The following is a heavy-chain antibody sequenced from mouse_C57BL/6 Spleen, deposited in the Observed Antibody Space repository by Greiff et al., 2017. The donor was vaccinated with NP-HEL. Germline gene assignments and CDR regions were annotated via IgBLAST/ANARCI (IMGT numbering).Heavy chain of an antibody. Sequence: VQLKQSGPELVKPGASVKISCKASGYSFTDYNMNWVKQSNGKSLEWIGVINPNYGTTSYNQKFKGKATLTVDQSSSTAYMQLNSLTSEDSAVYYCARGLTGVYYYAMDYWGQGTSVTVSS. V-gene: IGHV1-39*01. CDR3: ARGLTGVYYYAMDY. D-gene: IGHD4-1*01. CDR1: GYSFTDYN. J-gene: IGHJ4*01. CDR2: INPNYGTT.